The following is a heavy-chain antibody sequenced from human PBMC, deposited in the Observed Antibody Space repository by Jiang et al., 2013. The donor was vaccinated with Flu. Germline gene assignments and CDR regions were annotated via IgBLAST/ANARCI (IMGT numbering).Heavy chain of an antibody. Sequence: WWSWVRQPPGKGLEWIGEIFHSGKTNYNPSLKSRVTISVDKSKNQFSLNLSSVTAADTAVYYCARPYYYYMDVWGQGSTVTVSS. V-gene: IGHV4-4*02. J-gene: IGHJ6*03. CDR1: W. CDR3: ARPYYYYMDV. CDR2: IFHSGKT.